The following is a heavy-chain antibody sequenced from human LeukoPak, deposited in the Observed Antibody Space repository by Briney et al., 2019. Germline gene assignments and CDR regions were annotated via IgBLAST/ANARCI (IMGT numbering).Heavy chain of an antibody. J-gene: IGHJ4*02. CDR3: AREGMGDSAHFDY. V-gene: IGHV1-69*05. Sequence: SVKVSCKASGGTFSSYAISWVRQAPGQGLEWMGGIIPIFGTANYAQKFQGRVTITTDEPTSTAYMELSSLRSEDTAVYYCAREGMGDSAHFDYWGQGTLVTVSS. D-gene: IGHD2-21*02. CDR1: GGTFSSYA. CDR2: IIPIFGTA.